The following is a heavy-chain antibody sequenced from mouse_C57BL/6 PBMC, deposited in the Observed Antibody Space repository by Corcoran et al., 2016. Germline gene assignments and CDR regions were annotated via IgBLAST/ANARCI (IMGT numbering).Heavy chain of an antibody. CDR3: ARWNWDVGYAMDY. Sequence: EVQLQQSGPELVKPGASVKISCKASGYTFTDYYMNWVKQSHGKSLEWLGDINPNNGGTSYNQKFKGKATLTVYKSSSTAYMEPRSLTSEDDAVYYCARWNWDVGYAMDYWGQGTSVTVSS. CDR2: INPNNGGT. V-gene: IGHV1-26*01. D-gene: IGHD4-1*01. CDR1: GYTFTDYY. J-gene: IGHJ4*01.